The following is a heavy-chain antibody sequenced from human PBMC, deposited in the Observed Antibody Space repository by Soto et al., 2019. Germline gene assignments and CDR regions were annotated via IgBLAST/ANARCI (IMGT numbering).Heavy chain of an antibody. V-gene: IGHV4-39*01. CDR2: IYYSGST. Sequence: SETLSLTCTVSGGSISSSSYYWGWIRQPPGKGLEWIGSIYYSGSTYYNPSLKSRVTISVDTSKNQFSLKLSSVTAADTAVYYCARSFLMVRGVNWFDPWGQGTLVTVSS. CDR1: GGSISSSSYY. J-gene: IGHJ5*02. CDR3: ARSFLMVRGVNWFDP. D-gene: IGHD3-10*01.